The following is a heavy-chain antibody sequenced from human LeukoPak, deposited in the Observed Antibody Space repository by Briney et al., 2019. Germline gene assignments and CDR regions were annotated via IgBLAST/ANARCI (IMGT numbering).Heavy chain of an antibody. D-gene: IGHD3-10*02. CDR3: AELGITMIGGV. V-gene: IGHV3-48*03. Sequence: GGSLRLSCAASGFTFRSSEMNWVRQAPGRGLEWVSYISSSGSTIYYADSVKGRFTISRDNAKNSLYLQMNSLRAEDTAVYYCAELGITMIGGVWGKGTAVTISS. J-gene: IGHJ6*04. CDR1: GFTFRSSE. CDR2: ISSSGSTI.